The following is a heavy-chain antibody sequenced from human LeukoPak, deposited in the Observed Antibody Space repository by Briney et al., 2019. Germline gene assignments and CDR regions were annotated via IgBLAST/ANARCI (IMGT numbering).Heavy chain of an antibody. J-gene: IGHJ4*02. D-gene: IGHD1-20*01. CDR1: GGSISSYY. CDR3: ARASRYNWNEPYYFDY. Sequence: PSETLSLTCTVSGGSISSYYWSWLRQPPGKGLEWIGYIYYSGSTNYNPSLKSRVTISVDTSKNQFSLKLSSVTAADTAVYYCARASRYNWNEPYYFDYWGQGTLVTVSS. CDR2: IYYSGST. V-gene: IGHV4-59*01.